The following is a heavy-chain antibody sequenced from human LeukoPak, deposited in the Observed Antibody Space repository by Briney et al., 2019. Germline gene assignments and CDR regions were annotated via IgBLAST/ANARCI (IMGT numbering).Heavy chain of an antibody. V-gene: IGHV3-30*02. Sequence: GESLRLSCVASGFSFSNYGMHWVRQAPGKGLEWVAFIRYDGTNKYYADCVKGRFTISRDNSRNTLFLQMNSLRAEDTAVYYCARDATMVPLYYYYYMDVWGKGTTVTVSS. J-gene: IGHJ6*03. CDR1: GFSFSNYG. CDR3: ARDATMVPLYYYYYMDV. D-gene: IGHD3-10*01. CDR2: IRYDGTNK.